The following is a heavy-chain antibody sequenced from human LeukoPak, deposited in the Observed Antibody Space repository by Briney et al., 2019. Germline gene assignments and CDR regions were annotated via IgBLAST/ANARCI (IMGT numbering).Heavy chain of an antibody. CDR2: IKSKTDGGTT. V-gene: IGHV3-15*01. CDR1: GFTFSSAW. D-gene: IGHD2-21*01. J-gene: IGHJ3*02. CDR3: TTDWPLEVVIPSNAFDI. Sequence: GGSLRLSCAASGFTFSSAWMSWVRQAPGKGLEWVGRIKSKTDGGTTDYAAPVKGRFTISRDDSKTTLYLQMNSLKTEDAAVYYCTTDWPLEVVIPSNAFDIWGQGTMVTVSS.